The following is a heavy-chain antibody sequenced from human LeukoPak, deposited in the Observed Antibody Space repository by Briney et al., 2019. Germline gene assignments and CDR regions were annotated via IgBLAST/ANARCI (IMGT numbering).Heavy chain of an antibody. CDR3: ARLGIAAREPVDY. J-gene: IGHJ4*02. D-gene: IGHD6-6*01. CDR1: GYSFTSYW. Sequence: GESLKISCKGSGYSFTSYWIGWVRQMPGKGLEWMGIIYPGDSDTRYSPSFQGQVAISADKSISTAYLQWSSLKASDTAMHYCARLGIAAREPVDYWGQGTLVTVSS. CDR2: IYPGDSDT. V-gene: IGHV5-51*01.